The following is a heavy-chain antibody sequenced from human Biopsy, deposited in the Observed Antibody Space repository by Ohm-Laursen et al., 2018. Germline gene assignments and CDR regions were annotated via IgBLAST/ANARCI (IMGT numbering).Heavy chain of an antibody. CDR1: GFPVSDYY. D-gene: IGHD3-3*01. J-gene: IGHJ4*02. V-gene: IGHV3-11*01. CDR3: ARFPDFWSGYYVDS. CDR2: INSSGSTK. Sequence: SLRLSCTASGFPVSDYYMSWIRQAPGRGLEWVSDINSSGSTKYHAEPVKGRFTVSRDNANNSLFLQMNSLRAEDTAVYYCARFPDFWSGYYVDSWGQGTLVTVSS.